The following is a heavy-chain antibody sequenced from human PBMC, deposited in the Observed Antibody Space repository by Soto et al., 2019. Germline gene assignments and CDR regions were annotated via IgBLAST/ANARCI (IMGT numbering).Heavy chain of an antibody. J-gene: IGHJ6*02. Sequence: EVQLLEAGGGLVQLGESLRLSCAAYGFTFGSYAMSWVRQAPGRGLEWVSGISGRGGTTYYADSVKGRFTISRDNSRKTLYLQMNSLKDDDTAVYYCAKAPKGNYYYGLDVWGQGTTVTVS. CDR2: ISGRGGTT. D-gene: IGHD6-13*01. CDR1: GFTFGSYA. V-gene: IGHV3-23*01. CDR3: AKAPKGNYYYGLDV.